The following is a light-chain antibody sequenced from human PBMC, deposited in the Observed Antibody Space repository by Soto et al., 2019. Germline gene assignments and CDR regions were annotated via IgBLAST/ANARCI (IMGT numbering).Light chain of an antibody. CDR3: QQYNNWYT. CDR1: QSVSSN. CDR2: GAS. V-gene: IGKV3-15*01. J-gene: IGKJ2*01. Sequence: AMTQSPATLSVSPGERATLSCRASQSVSSNLAWYQQKPGQAPRLLIYGASTRATGIPARFSGSGSGTEFTLTISSLQSEDFAVYYCQQYNNWYTFGQGTKLEIK.